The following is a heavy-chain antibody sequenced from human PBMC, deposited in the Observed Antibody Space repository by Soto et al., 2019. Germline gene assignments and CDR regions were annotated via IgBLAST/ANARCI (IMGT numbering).Heavy chain of an antibody. Sequence: EVQLLESGGDLIQPGGSLRLSCAASGFSFSSYSMSWVRQVPGKGLEWVSGMSATGGSTYYADSVKGRFTTSRDTSRKTLYLQMISLCADDTAVYLCAESWGDIWQHSAFDIWGLATMVTVS. J-gene: IGHJ3*02. D-gene: IGHD6-13*01. V-gene: IGHV3-23*01. CDR1: GFSFSSYS. CDR2: MSATGGST. CDR3: AESWGDIWQHSAFDI.